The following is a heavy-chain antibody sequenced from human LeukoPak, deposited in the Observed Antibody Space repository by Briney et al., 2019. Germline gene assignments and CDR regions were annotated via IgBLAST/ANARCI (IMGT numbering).Heavy chain of an antibody. D-gene: IGHD6-13*01. Sequence: SETLSLTCTVSGGSISSGGYYWSWIRQPPGKGLEWIGYIYHSGTTYYNPSLKSRVTISVDTSKNQFSLKLNSVTAADTAVYYCARETIGSSWRVDYWGQGTLVTVSS. CDR2: IYHSGTT. CDR1: GGSISSGGYY. V-gene: IGHV4-30-2*01. CDR3: ARETIGSSWRVDY. J-gene: IGHJ4*02.